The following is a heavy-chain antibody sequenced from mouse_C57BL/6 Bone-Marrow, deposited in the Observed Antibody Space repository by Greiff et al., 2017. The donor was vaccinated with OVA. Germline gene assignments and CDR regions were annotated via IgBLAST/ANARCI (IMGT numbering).Heavy chain of an antibody. V-gene: IGHV1-81*01. Sequence: QVHVKQSGAELARPGASVKLSCKASGYTFTSYGISWVKQRTGQGLEWIGEIYPRSGNTYYNEKFKGKATLTADKSSSTAYMELRSLTSEDSAVYFCAVYYGKKGAMDYWGQGTSVTVSS. J-gene: IGHJ4*01. CDR1: GYTFTSYG. CDR2: IYPRSGNT. D-gene: IGHD2-1*01. CDR3: AVYYGKKGAMDY.